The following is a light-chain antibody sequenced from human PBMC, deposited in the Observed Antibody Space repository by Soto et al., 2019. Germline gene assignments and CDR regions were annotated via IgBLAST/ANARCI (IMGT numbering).Light chain of an antibody. CDR3: ISYTGSSTSYV. CDR2: GVS. V-gene: IGLV2-14*01. CDR1: MSDIGSYNY. Sequence: QSALTQPASLSGSPGQSITIPCSGTMSDIGSYNYVAWYQQFPGKTPKILIYGVSNRPSGVSSRFSGSKSGNTASLTISGLQAEDEADYYCISYTGSSTSYVFGSGTKVTVL. J-gene: IGLJ1*01.